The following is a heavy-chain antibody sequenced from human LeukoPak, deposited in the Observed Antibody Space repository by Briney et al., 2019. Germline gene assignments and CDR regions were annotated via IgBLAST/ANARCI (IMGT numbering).Heavy chain of an antibody. V-gene: IGHV4-61*02. J-gene: IGHJ4*02. CDR3: AYYDFWSGYYGI. CDR2: IYTSGST. Sequence: KPSETLSLTCTVSGGSISSGSYYWSWIRQPAGKGLEWIGRIYTSGSTNYNPSLKSRVTISVDTSKNQFSLKLSSVTAADTAVYYCAYYDFWSGYYGIWGQGTLVTVSS. CDR1: GGSISSGSYY. D-gene: IGHD3-3*01.